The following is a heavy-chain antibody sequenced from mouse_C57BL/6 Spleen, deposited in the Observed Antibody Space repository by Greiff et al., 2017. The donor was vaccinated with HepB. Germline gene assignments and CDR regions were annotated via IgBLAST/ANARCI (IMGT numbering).Heavy chain of an antibody. V-gene: IGHV1-64*01. CDR1: GYTFTSYW. CDR2: IHPNSGST. Sequence: QVQLQQPGAELVKPGASVKLSCKASGYTFTSYWMHWVKQRPGQGLEWIGMIHPNSGSTNYNEKFKSKATLTVDKSSSTAYMQLSSLTSEDSAVYYCAIITTVVARAYWGQGTTLTVSS. CDR3: AIITTVVARAY. D-gene: IGHD1-1*01. J-gene: IGHJ2*01.